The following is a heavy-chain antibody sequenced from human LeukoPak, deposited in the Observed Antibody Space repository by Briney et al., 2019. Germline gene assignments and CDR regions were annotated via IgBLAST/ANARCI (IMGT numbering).Heavy chain of an antibody. Sequence: GGSLRLSCAASGFTFSSYAMSWVRQAPGKGLEWVSTITGSGGNTYYAGSVKGRFTISRDNSGNTLFLQLASLRAGDTGIYYCARERLWFETNYFDPWGQGTLVTVSS. J-gene: IGHJ5*02. CDR3: ARERLWFETNYFDP. CDR2: ITGSGGNT. V-gene: IGHV3-23*01. D-gene: IGHD3-10*01. CDR1: GFTFSSYA.